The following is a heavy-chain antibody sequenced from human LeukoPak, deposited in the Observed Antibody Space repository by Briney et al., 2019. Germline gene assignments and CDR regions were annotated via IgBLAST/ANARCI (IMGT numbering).Heavy chain of an antibody. Sequence: PSETLSLTCAVYGGSFSGYYWSWIRQPPGKGLEWIGEINHSGSTYYNPSLKSRVTISVDTSKNQFSLKLSSVTAADTAVYYCARSIVVVIEPGSYYFDYWGQGTLVTVSS. CDR2: INHSGST. D-gene: IGHD3-22*01. J-gene: IGHJ4*02. V-gene: IGHV4-34*01. CDR3: ARSIVVVIEPGSYYFDY. CDR1: GGSFSGYY.